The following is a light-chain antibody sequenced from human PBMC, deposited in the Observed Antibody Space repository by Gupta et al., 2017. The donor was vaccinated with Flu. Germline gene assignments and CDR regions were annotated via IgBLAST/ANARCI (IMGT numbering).Light chain of an antibody. J-gene: IGKJ1*01. CDR1: ERLVYIYGNTY. CDR3: MHYVNWPWT. CDR2: KVS. V-gene: IGKV2-30*01. Sequence: VVVTAARMYLRVVVGKWASISCTSSERLVYIYGNTYLHWFQQRPGHSPRRLIHKVSNRDSGFPDRVTGSGSGTDFTLKISRVEAEDVGVYYCMHYVNWPWTFGQGTKVEIK.